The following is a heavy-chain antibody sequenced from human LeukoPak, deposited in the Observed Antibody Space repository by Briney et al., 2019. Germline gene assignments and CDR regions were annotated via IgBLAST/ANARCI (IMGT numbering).Heavy chain of an antibody. D-gene: IGHD5-12*01. J-gene: IGHJ4*02. CDR3: TLTDIVAPETFDY. CDR2: IKSKTDGGTT. CDR1: GFTFSNAW. V-gene: IGHV3-15*01. Sequence: SGGSLRLSCAASGFTFSNAWMSWVRQAPGKGLEWVGRIKSKTDGGTTDYAAPVKGRFTISRDDSKNTLYLQMNSLKTEDTAVYYCTLTDIVAPETFDYWGQGTLVTVSS.